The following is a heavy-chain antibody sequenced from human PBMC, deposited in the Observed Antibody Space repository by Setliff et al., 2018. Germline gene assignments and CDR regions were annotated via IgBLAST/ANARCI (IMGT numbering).Heavy chain of an antibody. V-gene: IGHV4-39*01. CDR3: ARCRGYSYGYNYYGGSIFYFDD. Sequence: SETLSLTCTVSGGSFTGTTYYWGWIRQSPGKGLEWIGTIINSGSTYYNPSLMSRVTMSVDTSKSQLSLKLSSVTAADTAVYYCARCRGYSYGYNYYGGSIFYFDDWGPGILVTVSS. J-gene: IGHJ4*02. CDR2: IINSGST. D-gene: IGHD5-18*01. CDR1: GGSFTGTTYY.